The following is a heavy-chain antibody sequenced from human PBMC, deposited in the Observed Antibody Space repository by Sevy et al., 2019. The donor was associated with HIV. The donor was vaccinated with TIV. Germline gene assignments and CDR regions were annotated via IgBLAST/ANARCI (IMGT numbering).Heavy chain of an antibody. Sequence: GGSLRLSCAASGFTFSDYYMSWIRQAPGKGLEWVALIWFDGSNTYYADSVKGRFTISRDIAKNTLHLQMNSLRGEDTAVYYCARDLEFYDNGDYGPAFMPDYWGQGTLVTVSS. CDR3: ARDLEFYDNGDYGPAFMPDY. V-gene: IGHV3-33*08. CDR2: IWFDGSNT. J-gene: IGHJ4*02. CDR1: GFTFSDYY. D-gene: IGHD4-17*01.